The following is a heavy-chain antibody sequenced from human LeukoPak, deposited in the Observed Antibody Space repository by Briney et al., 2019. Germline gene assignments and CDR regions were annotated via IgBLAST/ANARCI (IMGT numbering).Heavy chain of an antibody. CDR2: INHSGST. J-gene: IGHJ4*02. CDR1: GGSFSGYY. D-gene: IGHD3-3*01. Sequence: SETLSLTCAVYGGSFSGYYWSWIRQPPGKGLEWIGEINHSGSTNYNPSLKSRVTISVDTSKNQFSLKLSSVTAADTAVYYCARGITISSYYFDYWGQGTLVTASS. CDR3: ARGITISSYYFDY. V-gene: IGHV4-34*01.